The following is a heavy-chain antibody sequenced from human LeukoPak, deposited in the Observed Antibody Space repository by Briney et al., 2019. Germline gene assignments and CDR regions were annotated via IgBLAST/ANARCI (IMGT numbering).Heavy chain of an antibody. J-gene: IGHJ4*02. D-gene: IGHD4-17*01. CDR3: AKGQREGVTTTQFDY. CDR1: GFTFSSHW. Sequence: GGSLRLSCAASGFTFSSHWMSWVRQAPGKGLEWVAVISYDGSNKYYADSVKGRFTISRDNSKNTLYLQMNSLRAEDTAVYYCAKGQREGVTTTQFDYWGQGTLVTVSS. V-gene: IGHV3-30*18. CDR2: ISYDGSNK.